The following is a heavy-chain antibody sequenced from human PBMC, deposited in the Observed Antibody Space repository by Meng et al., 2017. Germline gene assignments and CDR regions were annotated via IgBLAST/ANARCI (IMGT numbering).Heavy chain of an antibody. CDR1: GFTFSDYY. Sequence: GESLKISCAASGFTFSDYYMGWIRQAPGKGLEWVSYISSSGSTIYYADSVKGRFTISRDNAKNSLYLQMNSLRAEDTAVYYCARDRGQYCSGGSCYSGKKFDYWGQGTLVTVSS. D-gene: IGHD2-15*01. CDR2: ISSSGSTI. J-gene: IGHJ4*02. V-gene: IGHV3-11*01. CDR3: ARDRGQYCSGGSCYSGKKFDY.